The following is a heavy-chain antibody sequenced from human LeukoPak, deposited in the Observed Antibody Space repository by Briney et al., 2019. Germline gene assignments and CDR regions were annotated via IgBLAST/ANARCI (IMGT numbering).Heavy chain of an antibody. CDR1: GFTFSNAW. CDR3: ARGAYGSGHYV. J-gene: IGHJ4*02. D-gene: IGHD3-10*01. V-gene: IGHV4-34*01. CDR2: INHSGST. Sequence: GSLRLSCAASGFTFSNAWMSWVRQPPGKGLEWIGEINHSGSTNYNPSLKSRVTISVDTSKNQFSLKLSSVTAADTAVYYCARGAYGSGHYVWGQGTLVTVSS.